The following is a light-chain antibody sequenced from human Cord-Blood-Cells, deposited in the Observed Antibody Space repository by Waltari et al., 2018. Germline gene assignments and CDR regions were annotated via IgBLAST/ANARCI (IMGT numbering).Light chain of an antibody. V-gene: IGLV2-14*01. J-gene: IGLJ3*02. Sequence: QSALTQPASVSGSPGQSITISCTGTSSDVGGYHYVSWYQQHPGKAPKLMIYDVSTRPSGVSNRFSGSKSGNTASLTISGLQAEDEADYYCSSYTSSSTFWVFGGGTKLTVL. CDR1: SSDVGGYHY. CDR3: SSYTSSSTFWV. CDR2: DVS.